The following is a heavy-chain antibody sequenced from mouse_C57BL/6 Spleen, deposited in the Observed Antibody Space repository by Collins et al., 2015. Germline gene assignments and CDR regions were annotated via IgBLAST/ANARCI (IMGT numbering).Heavy chain of an antibody. Sequence: QVQLQQSGAELVRPGTSVKVSCKASGYAFTNYLIEWVKQRPGQGLEWIGVINPGSGGTNYNEKFKGKATLTADKSSSTAYMQLSSLTSDDSAVYLCASPIYYDAMDYWGQGTSVTVSS. CDR3: ASPIYYDAMDY. J-gene: IGHJ4*01. D-gene: IGHD2-1*01. CDR1: GYAFTNYL. CDR2: INPGSGGT. V-gene: IGHV1-54*01.